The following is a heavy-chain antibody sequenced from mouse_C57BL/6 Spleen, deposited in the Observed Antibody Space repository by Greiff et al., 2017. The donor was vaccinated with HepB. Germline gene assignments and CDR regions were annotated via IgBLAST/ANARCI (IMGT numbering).Heavy chain of an antibody. D-gene: IGHD2-5*01. CDR1: GYTFTSYW. CDR3: ARSEAYYSNYVVFDY. CDR2: INPSNGGT. Sequence: QVQLQHPGTELVKPGASVKLSCKASGYTFTSYWMHWVKQRPGQGLEWIGNINPSNGGTNYNEKFKSKATLTVDKSSSTAYMQLSSLTSEDSAVYYCARSEAYYSNYVVFDYWGQGTTLTVSS. J-gene: IGHJ2*01. V-gene: IGHV1-53*01.